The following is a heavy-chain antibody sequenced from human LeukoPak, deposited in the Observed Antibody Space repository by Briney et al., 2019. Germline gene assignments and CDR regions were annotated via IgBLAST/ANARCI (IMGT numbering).Heavy chain of an antibody. CDR1: GGSFSGYY. V-gene: IGHV4-34*01. CDR2: INHSGST. CDR3: ARGWKGAAGKETFDY. J-gene: IGHJ4*02. Sequence: SETLSLTCAVYGGSFSGYYWSWIRQPPGKGLEWIGEINHSGSTNYNPSLKSRVTISVDTSKNQFSLMLSSVTAADTAVYYCARGWKGAAGKETFDYWGQGTLVTVSS. D-gene: IGHD6-13*01.